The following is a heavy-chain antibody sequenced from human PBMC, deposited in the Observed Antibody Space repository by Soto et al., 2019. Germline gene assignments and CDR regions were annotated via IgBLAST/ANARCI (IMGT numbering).Heavy chain of an antibody. CDR3: AREMSSGWYKGAFDI. CDR2: IYSGGST. V-gene: IGHV3-66*01. Sequence: GGSLRLSCAASGFTVSSNYMSWVRQAPGKGLEWVSVIYSGGSTYYANSVKGRFTISRDNSKNTLYLQMNSLRAEDTAVYYCAREMSSGWYKGAFDIWGQGTMVTVSS. CDR1: GFTVSSNY. J-gene: IGHJ3*02. D-gene: IGHD6-19*01.